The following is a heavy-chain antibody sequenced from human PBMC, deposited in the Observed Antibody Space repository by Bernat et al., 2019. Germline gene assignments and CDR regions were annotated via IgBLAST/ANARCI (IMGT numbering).Heavy chain of an antibody. D-gene: IGHD6-19*01. CDR2: ISSSSSYI. CDR1: GFTFSSYS. CDR3: ARDGGGQWLPTLNDY. V-gene: IGHV3-21*01. J-gene: IGHJ4*02. Sequence: EVQLVESGGGLVKPGGSLRLSCAASGFTFSSYSMNWVRQAPGKGLEWVSSISSSSSYIYYADSVKGRFTISRDNAKNSLYLQMNSLRAEDTAVYYCARDGGGQWLPTLNDYWGQGTLVTVSS.